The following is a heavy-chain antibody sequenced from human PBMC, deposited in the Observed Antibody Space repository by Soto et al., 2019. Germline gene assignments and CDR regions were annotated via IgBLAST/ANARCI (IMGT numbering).Heavy chain of an antibody. CDR1: GFVFKNFA. J-gene: IGHJ5*02. V-gene: IGHV3-23*01. CDR2: IRGTGLNT. CDR3: AQPESPATIDNCFDT. D-gene: IGHD3-10*01. Sequence: PGGSLRLSCVGSGFVFKNFAINWVRQPPGKGLEWVSVIRGTGLNTYYAASVKGRFNISRDNSKNTVYLQMDSLKVEDTAVYYCAQPESPATIDNCFDTWGPGTQVTVSS.